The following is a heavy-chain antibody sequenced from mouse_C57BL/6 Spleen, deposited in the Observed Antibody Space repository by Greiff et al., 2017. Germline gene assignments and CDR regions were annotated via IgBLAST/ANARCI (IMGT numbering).Heavy chain of an antibody. Sequence: EVHLVESGGGLVKPGGSLKLSCAASGFTFSSYAMSWVRQTPEKRLEWVATISDGGSYTYYPDNVKGRFTISRDNAKNNLYLQMSHLKSEDTAMYYCANFGSSYTYYAMDYWGQGTSVTVSS. CDR1: GFTFSSYA. D-gene: IGHD1-1*01. CDR3: ANFGSSYTYYAMDY. CDR2: ISDGGSYT. J-gene: IGHJ4*01. V-gene: IGHV5-4*01.